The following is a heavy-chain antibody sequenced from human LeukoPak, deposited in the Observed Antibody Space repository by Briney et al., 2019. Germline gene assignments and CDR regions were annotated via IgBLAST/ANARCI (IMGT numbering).Heavy chain of an antibody. V-gene: IGHV4-59*01. CDR1: GASISSYY. D-gene: IGHD3-22*01. J-gene: IGHJ4*02. CDR3: ARGSGYYDSSGYDKLNFDY. CDR2: IYYSGST. Sequence: PSETLSLTCTVSGASISSYYWSWIRQPPGKGLEWIGYIYYSGSTNYNPSLKSRVTISVDTSKNQFSLKLSSVTAADTAVYYCARGSGYYDSSGYDKLNFDYWGQGTLVTVSS.